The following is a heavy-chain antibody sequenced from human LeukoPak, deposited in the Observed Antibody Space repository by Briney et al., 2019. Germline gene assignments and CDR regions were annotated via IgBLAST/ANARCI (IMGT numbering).Heavy chain of an antibody. J-gene: IGHJ6*03. CDR2: IYHSGST. V-gene: IGHV4-38-2*02. CDR3: ARGYSGSYSFLFYYYMDV. D-gene: IGHD1-26*01. Sequence: SETLSLTCTVSGYSISSGYYWGWIRQPPGKGLEWIGSIYHSGSTYYNPSLKSRVTISVDTSKNQFSLKLSSVTAADTAVYYCARGYSGSYSFLFYYYMDVWGKGTTVTVSS. CDR1: GYSISSGYY.